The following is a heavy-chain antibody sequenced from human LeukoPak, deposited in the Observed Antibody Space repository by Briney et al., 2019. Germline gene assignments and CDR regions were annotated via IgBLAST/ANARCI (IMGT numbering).Heavy chain of an antibody. CDR1: GGTFSSYA. V-gene: IGHV1-18*01. CDR2: ISAYNGNT. Sequence: GASVKVSCKASGGTFSSYAISWVRQAPGQGLEWMGWISAYNGNTNYAQKLQGRVTMTTDTSTSTAYMELRSLRSDDTAVYYCARDRYGYCSGGSCPDTYYYYYGMDVWGQGTTVTVSS. CDR3: ARDRYGYCSGGSCPDTYYYYYGMDV. D-gene: IGHD2-15*01. J-gene: IGHJ6*02.